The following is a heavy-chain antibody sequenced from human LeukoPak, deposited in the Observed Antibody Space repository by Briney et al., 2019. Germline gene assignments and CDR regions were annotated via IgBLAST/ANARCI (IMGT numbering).Heavy chain of an antibody. V-gene: IGHV1-8*03. CDR1: GYTFTSYD. J-gene: IGHJ4*02. D-gene: IGHD6-13*01. Sequence: ASVKVSCKASGYTFTSYDINWVRQATGQGLEWMGWMNPNSGNTGYAQKFQGRVTITRNTSISTAYMELSSLRSEDTAVYYCASQYSSSWPFDYWGQGTLVTVSS. CDR2: MNPNSGNT. CDR3: ASQYSSSWPFDY.